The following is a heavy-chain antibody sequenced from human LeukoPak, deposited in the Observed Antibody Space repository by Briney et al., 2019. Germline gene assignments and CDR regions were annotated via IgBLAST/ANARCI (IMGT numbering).Heavy chain of an antibody. V-gene: IGHV4-4*02. CDR1: GGSISSSNW. J-gene: IGHJ4*02. CDR3: ARSPVVPAALPDY. D-gene: IGHD2-2*01. CDR2: IYHSGST. Sequence: SETLSLTCAVSGGSISSSNWWSWVRQPPGKGLEWIGEIYHSGSTNYNPSLKSRVTISVDKSKIQFSLKLSSVTAADTAVYYCARSPVVPAALPDYWGQGTLVTVSS.